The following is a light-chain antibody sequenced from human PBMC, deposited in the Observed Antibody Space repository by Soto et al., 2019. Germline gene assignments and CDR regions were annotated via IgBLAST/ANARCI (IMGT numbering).Light chain of an antibody. J-gene: IGKJ5*01. CDR2: DAS. CDR3: HQYNNWPPST. Sequence: EIVLTQSPATLSLSPGERATLSCRASQSVTSYLAWYQQKPGQAPRLLIYDASNRATGIPARFTGSGSGTDFTLTINSLQSEDFGVYYCHQYNNWPPSTFGQGTRLEI. CDR1: QSVTSY. V-gene: IGKV3-11*01.